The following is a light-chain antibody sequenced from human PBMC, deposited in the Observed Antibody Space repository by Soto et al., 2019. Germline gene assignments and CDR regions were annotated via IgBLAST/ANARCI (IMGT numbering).Light chain of an antibody. CDR1: QSLLDSADGNTY. V-gene: IGKV2-40*01. CDR3: MQRIEFPLT. Sequence: DIVMTQTPLSLTVTPGEPASISCRASQSLLDSADGNTYLDWYLQKPGQSPQLLSYTVAYRASGVPDRFSGSGSGTDFTLKISRVEAEDVGVYYCMQRIEFPLTGGGGTKVEIK. CDR2: TVA. J-gene: IGKJ4*01.